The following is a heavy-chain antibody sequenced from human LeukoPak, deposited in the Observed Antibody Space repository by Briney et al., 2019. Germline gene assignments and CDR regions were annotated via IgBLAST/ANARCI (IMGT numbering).Heavy chain of an antibody. CDR1: GGSISSGGYS. J-gene: IGHJ4*02. D-gene: IGHD4-17*01. CDR2: IYHSGST. V-gene: IGHV4-30-2*01. Sequence: SQTLSLTCAVSGGSISSGGYSWSWIRQPPGKGLEWIGYIYHSGSTYYNPSLKSRVTISVDRSKNQFSLKLSSVTAADPAVYYCARAGLSGDYDYWGQGTLVTVSS. CDR3: ARAGLSGDYDY.